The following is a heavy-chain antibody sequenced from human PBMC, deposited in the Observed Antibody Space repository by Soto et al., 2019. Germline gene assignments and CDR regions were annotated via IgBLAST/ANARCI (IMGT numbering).Heavy chain of an antibody. D-gene: IGHD2-8*01. V-gene: IGHV1-69*12. Sequence: QVQLVQSGAEVKKPGSSVKVSCKASGGTFSSYAISWVRQAPGQGLEWMGGIIPIFGTANYAQKFQGRVTITADETTSTAYMELSSRRAEDTAVYYCARTKYCTNGVCYRHYYYYGMDVWGQGTTVTVSS. CDR2: IIPIFGTA. J-gene: IGHJ6*02. CDR1: GGTFSSYA. CDR3: ARTKYCTNGVCYRHYYYYGMDV.